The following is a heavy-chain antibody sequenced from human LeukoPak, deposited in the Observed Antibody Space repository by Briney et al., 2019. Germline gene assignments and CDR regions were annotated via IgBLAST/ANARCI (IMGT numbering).Heavy chain of an antibody. CDR2: INPNSGAT. V-gene: IGHV1-2*02. J-gene: IGHJ5*02. CDR3: ARDGGWYQLLWWFDP. CDR1: GYTFTGYY. Sequence: ASVKVSCRASGYTFTGYYMHWVRQAPGRGLEWMGWINPNSGATKYAQKFQGRVTMTRDTSISTAYMEVSRLRFDDTAVYYCARDGGWYQLLWWFDPWGQGTLVTVSS. D-gene: IGHD2-2*01.